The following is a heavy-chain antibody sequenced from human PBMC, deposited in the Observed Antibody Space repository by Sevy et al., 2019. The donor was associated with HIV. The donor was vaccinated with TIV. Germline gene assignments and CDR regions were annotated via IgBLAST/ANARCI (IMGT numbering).Heavy chain of an antibody. J-gene: IGHJ4*02. D-gene: IGHD4-17*01. CDR2: INHSGST. Sequence: SETLSLTCAVYGGSFSGYYWSWIRQPPGKGLEWIGEINHSGSTNYNPSLKSRVTISVDTSKNQFSLKLSSVTAADTAVYYCASQHYGGNWSHGVYWGQGTLVTVSS. V-gene: IGHV4-34*01. CDR3: ASQHYGGNWSHGVY. CDR1: GGSFSGYY.